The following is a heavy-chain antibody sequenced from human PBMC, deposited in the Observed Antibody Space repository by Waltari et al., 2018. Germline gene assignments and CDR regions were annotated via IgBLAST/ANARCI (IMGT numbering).Heavy chain of an antibody. CDR2: INHSGST. D-gene: IGHD1-26*01. CDR3: AREGAGRGSHY. Sequence: QVQLQQWGAGLLKPSETLSLTCAVYGGSFSGYYWSWIRQPPGKGLEWIGEINHSGSTNYNQSLKSRVTISVDTSKNQFSLKLSSVTAADTAVYYCAREGAGRGSHYWGQGTLVTVSS. V-gene: IGHV4-34*01. J-gene: IGHJ4*02. CDR1: GGSFSGYY.